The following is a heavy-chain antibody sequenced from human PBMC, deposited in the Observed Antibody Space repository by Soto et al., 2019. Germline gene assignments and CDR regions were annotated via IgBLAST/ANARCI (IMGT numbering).Heavy chain of an antibody. CDR3: ARERLGGTENWLDP. D-gene: IGHD1-1*01. CDR1: GFTFSSYW. J-gene: IGHJ5*02. V-gene: IGHV3-74*01. CDR2: INTDGRIT. Sequence: EVQVVESGGGLVQPGGSLRLSCAASGFTFSSYWMHWVRQAPGKGLVWVSVINTDGRITTYGDSVKGRFTVSRDNAKNTVYLQMNSLRVEDTAVYYCARERLGGTENWLDPWGQGTLVTVSS.